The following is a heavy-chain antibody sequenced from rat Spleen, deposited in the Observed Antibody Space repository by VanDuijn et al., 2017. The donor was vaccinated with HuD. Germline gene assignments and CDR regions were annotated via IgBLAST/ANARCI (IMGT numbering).Heavy chain of an antibody. CDR2: ISNAGDT. V-gene: IGHV5-31*01. D-gene: IGHD4-3*01. Sequence: EVQLVESGGGRVQPGRSLKLSCVASGITFNNYWMTWIRQAPGKGLEWVASISNAGDTYYPDSVKGRFSISRENAKSTTYLHMNSLRSEDTATYYCVRQDTSGYSNWFTYWGQGTLVTVSS. CDR1: GITFNNYW. J-gene: IGHJ3*01. CDR3: VRQDTSGYSNWFTY.